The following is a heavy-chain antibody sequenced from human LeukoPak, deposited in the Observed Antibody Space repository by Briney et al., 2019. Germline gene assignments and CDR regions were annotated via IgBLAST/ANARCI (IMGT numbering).Heavy chain of an antibody. V-gene: IGHV3-48*03. D-gene: IGHD6-13*01. Sequence: GGSLRLSCAASGFTFSSYEMNWVRQAPGKGLEWVSYISSSGSTIYYADSVKGRFTISRDNAKNTLYLQMNSLRAEDTAVYYCAAGTWDPGSSSWYGYYYYYYMDVWGKGTTVTISS. J-gene: IGHJ6*03. CDR1: GFTFSSYE. CDR2: ISSSGSTI. CDR3: AAGTWDPGSSSWYGYYYYYYMDV.